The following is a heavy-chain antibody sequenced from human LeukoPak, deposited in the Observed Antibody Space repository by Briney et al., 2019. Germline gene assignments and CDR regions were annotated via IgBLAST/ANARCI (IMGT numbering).Heavy chain of an antibody. V-gene: IGHV4-34*01. Sequence: SETLSLTCAVYGGAFSGYYWSWIRQPPGKGLEWIGEINHSGDTKYNPSLKSRVSMSVDVSKDQFSLKLTSLTAADTAVYYCARGSRNYNNYEGADYWGQGTLVTVSS. CDR1: GGAFSGYY. CDR2: INHSGDT. J-gene: IGHJ4*02. CDR3: ARGSRNYNNYEGADY. D-gene: IGHD4-11*01.